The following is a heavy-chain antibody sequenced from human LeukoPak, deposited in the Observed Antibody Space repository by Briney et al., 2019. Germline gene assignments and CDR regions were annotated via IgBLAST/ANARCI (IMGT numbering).Heavy chain of an antibody. J-gene: IGHJ4*02. CDR1: GFTFRSYS. CDR3: AKDQPLRSLDW. CDR2: ISSIGSTL. D-gene: IGHD3-3*01. V-gene: IGHV3-48*01. Sequence: GGSLRLPCAAPGFTFRSYSMNWVRQAPGKGLEWISYISSIGSTLYYADSVEGRFTISRDNAKNSLYLQMNSLRAEDTAVYYCAKDQPLRSLDWWGQGTLVTVSS.